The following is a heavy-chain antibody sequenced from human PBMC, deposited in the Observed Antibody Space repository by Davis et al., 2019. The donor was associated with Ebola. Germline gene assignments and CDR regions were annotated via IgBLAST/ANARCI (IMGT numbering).Heavy chain of an antibody. D-gene: IGHD2-2*01. V-gene: IGHV3-30*02. CDR1: GFTFSSYW. Sequence: GESLKISCAASGFTFSSYWMHWVRQAPGKGLEWVAFIRYDGSNKYYADSVKGRFTISRDNAKNSLYLQMNSLRAEDTAVYYCARDLRAYCSSTSCYPYYYYYGMDVWGKGTTVTVSS. J-gene: IGHJ6*04. CDR2: IRYDGSNK. CDR3: ARDLRAYCSSTSCYPYYYYYGMDV.